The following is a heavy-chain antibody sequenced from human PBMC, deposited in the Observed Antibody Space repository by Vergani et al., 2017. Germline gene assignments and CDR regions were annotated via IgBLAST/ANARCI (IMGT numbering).Heavy chain of an antibody. CDR1: GFSLTTYGMR. J-gene: IGHJ4*02. V-gene: IGHV2-70*04. Sequence: QVTLKESGPALVKPTQTLTLTCTFSGFSLTTYGMRVSWIRQPPGKALELLARIDWDDDTYYRTSLRTRLTISKDTFKNQVDLTMTNMDPVDTATYYCARTLSDSRGYYLDYWGQGTLVTVSS. CDR3: ARTLSDSRGYYLDY. CDR2: IDWDDDT. D-gene: IGHD3-22*01.